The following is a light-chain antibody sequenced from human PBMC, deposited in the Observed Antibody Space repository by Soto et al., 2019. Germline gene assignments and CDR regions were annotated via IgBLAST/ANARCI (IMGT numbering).Light chain of an antibody. V-gene: IGLV2-14*01. CDR3: SSYTSSSPWV. CDR2: DVS. J-gene: IGLJ3*02. CDR1: SSDVGGYNY. Sequence: QSALTQPASVSGSPGQSITISCTGTSSDVGGYNYVSWYQQHPGKAPKLMIYDVSNRPSGVSNRFSGSKSGNTASLTISGLQAEDEADYYCSSYTSSSPWVFGGETKVTVL.